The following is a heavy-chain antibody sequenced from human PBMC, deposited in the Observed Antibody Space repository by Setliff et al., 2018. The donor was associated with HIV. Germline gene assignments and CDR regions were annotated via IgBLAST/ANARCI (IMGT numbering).Heavy chain of an antibody. D-gene: IGHD2-15*01. J-gene: IGHJ4*02. CDR2: INPDGGET. CDR3: ASTRFGGPAAAAVVGGRIDFDN. CDR1: GSTFSNYW. Sequence: GGSLRLSCAASGSTFSNYWMHWVRQAPGKGLVWVSRINPDGGETHYVDSVKGRFTVARDNAKNSLYLQMNGLGAEDTALYYCASTRFGGPAAAAVVGGRIDFDNWGRGTLVTVSS. V-gene: IGHV3-74*01.